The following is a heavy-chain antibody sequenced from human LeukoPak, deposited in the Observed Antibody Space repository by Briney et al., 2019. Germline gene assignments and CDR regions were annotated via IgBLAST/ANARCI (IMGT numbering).Heavy chain of an antibody. CDR1: GYTFTSYG. J-gene: IGHJ2*01. V-gene: IGHV1-18*01. Sequence: SVKVSCKASGYTFTSYGISWVRQAPGQGLEWMGWISAYNGNTNYAQKLQGRVTMTTDTSTSTAYMELRSLRSDDTAVYYCARIHDYGGKSPRGWYFDLWGRGTLVTVSS. D-gene: IGHD4-23*01. CDR3: ARIHDYGGKSPRGWYFDL. CDR2: ISAYNGNT.